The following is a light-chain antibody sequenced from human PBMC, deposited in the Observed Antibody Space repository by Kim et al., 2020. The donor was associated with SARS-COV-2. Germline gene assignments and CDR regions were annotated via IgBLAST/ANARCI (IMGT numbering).Light chain of an antibody. Sequence: EIVMTQSPATLSVSPGERAILSCRASQSVSSNLAWYQQKPGQAPRLLIYGASTRATGIPSRFSGSGSGTEFTLTISSLQSEDFAVYSCQQYNNWPYTFGQGTKLEI. CDR1: QSVSSN. J-gene: IGKJ2*01. CDR3: QQYNNWPYT. CDR2: GAS. V-gene: IGKV3-15*01.